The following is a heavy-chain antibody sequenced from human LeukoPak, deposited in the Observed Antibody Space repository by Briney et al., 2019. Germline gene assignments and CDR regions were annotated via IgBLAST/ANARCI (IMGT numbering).Heavy chain of an antibody. CDR1: GGTFSSYA. D-gene: IGHD6-6*01. J-gene: IGHJ6*03. Sequence: SVKVSCKASGGTFSSYAISWVRQAPGQGLEWMGGIIPIFGTANYAQKFQGRVTITTDEPTSTAYMELSSLRSEDTAVYYCARDAGGSSSGRYYYYYYMDVWGKGTTVTVSS. CDR3: ARDAGGSSSGRYYYYYYMDV. V-gene: IGHV1-69*05. CDR2: IIPIFGTA.